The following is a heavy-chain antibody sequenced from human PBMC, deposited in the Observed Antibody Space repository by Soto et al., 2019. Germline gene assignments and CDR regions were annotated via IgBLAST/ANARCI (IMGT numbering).Heavy chain of an antibody. J-gene: IGHJ6*02. V-gene: IGHV4-34*01. D-gene: IGHD2-2*01. CDR3: ARGGAGLIVVVPAASPQAMDA. CDR1: GGSFSGYY. Sequence: SETLSLTCAVYGGSFSGYYWSWIRQPPGKGLEWIGEINHSGSTNYNPSLTSRVTISVDTSKNQFSLKLSSVTAADTAVYYCARGGAGLIVVVPAASPQAMDAWGQGTTVTVSS. CDR2: INHSGST.